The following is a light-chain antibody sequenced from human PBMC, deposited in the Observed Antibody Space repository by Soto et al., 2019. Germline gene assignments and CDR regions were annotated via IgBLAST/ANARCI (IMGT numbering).Light chain of an antibody. V-gene: IGKV3-11*01. J-gene: IGKJ4*01. CDR1: QSISKY. CDR2: DAS. CDR3: QQRSNWRGT. Sequence: DIVLTQSPVTLSLSPGERATLSCRASQSISKYLAWYQQKPGQAPRLLIYDASNRAAGIPARFTGSGSGTDFTLTISSLEPEDFAVYYCQQRSNWRGTFGGGTKVDIK.